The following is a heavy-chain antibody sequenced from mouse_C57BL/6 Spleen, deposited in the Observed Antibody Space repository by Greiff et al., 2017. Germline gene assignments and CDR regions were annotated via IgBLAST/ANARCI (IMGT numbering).Heavy chain of an antibody. CDR3: AREYYGSSSNWYFDV. V-gene: IGHV1-72*01. J-gene: IGHJ1*03. CDR1: GYTFTSYW. CDR2: IDPNSGGT. D-gene: IGHD1-1*01. Sequence: QVQLQQPGAELVKPGASVKMSCKASGYTFTSYWMHWVKQRPGRGLEWIGRIDPNSGGTKYNEKFKSKATLTVDKPSSTAYMQLSILPSGDFAVYYCAREYYGSSSNWYFDVWGTGTTVTVSS.